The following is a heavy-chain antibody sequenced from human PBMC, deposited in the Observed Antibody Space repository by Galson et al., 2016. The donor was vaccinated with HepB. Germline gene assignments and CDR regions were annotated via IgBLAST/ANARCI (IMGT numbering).Heavy chain of an antibody. D-gene: IGHD2-15*01. J-gene: IGHJ5*01. CDR1: GFTFDGYG. Sequence: SLRLSCAGSGFTFDGYGMHWVRQPPGKGLEWVAGISWNSGSMGYADSVKGRFTISRDNAKNSLYLRMNSLRVEDTALYFCAKGGVVTGIGASWFDSWGQGTLVTVSS. CDR3: AKGGVVTGIGASWFDS. CDR2: ISWNSGSM. V-gene: IGHV3-9*01.